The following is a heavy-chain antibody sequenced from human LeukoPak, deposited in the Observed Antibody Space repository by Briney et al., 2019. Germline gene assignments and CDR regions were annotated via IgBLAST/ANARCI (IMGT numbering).Heavy chain of an antibody. D-gene: IGHD6-13*01. Sequence: GESLKVSCKASGYTFTGYYMHWVRQAPGQGLEWMGWINPNSGGINYAQKFQGRVTMTRDTSISTAYMELSRLRSDDTAVYYCASTGQQLVDGDWFDPWGQGTLVTVSS. J-gene: IGHJ5*02. CDR2: INPNSGGI. CDR3: ASTGQQLVDGDWFDP. CDR1: GYTFTGYY. V-gene: IGHV1-2*02.